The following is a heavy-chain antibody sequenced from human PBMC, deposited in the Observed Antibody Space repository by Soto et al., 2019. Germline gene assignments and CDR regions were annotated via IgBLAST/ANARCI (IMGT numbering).Heavy chain of an antibody. CDR3: ARISVASRYMDV. Sequence: SETLSLTCTVSGGSISSSSYYWGWISQSPGKGLEWIGSFYYSGSTYYSPSLKSRVTISGDTSKKQISLRLSSVTAADTALYYCARISVASRYMDVWGKGTTVTVSS. CDR2: FYYSGST. D-gene: IGHD5-12*01. CDR1: GGSISSSSYY. V-gene: IGHV4-39*01. J-gene: IGHJ6*03.